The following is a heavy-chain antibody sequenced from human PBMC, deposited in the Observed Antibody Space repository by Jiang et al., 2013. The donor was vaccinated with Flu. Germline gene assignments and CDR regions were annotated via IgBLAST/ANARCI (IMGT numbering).Heavy chain of an antibody. J-gene: IGHJ3*01. V-gene: IGHV5-10-1*01. CDR1: GYSFTELL. Sequence: SCKASGYSFTELLDSPGCARWPGKAWSGWGRLILVTLYQVLGPSFQGHVTISADKSISTAYLQWSSLKASDTAMYYCARLHVITMIVSGYYWGQGTMVTVSS. CDR3: ARLHVITMIVSGYY. CDR2: LILVTLY. D-gene: IGHD3-22*01.